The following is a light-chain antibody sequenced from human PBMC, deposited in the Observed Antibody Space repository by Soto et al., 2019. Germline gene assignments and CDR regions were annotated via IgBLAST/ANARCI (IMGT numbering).Light chain of an antibody. CDR3: RQYDASPLT. V-gene: IGKV3-20*01. CDR2: AAS. J-gene: IGKJ3*01. CDR1: QTLSTNS. Sequence: EIVLTQSPGILSLSPGERATLSCRASQTLSTNSLAWYQQRPGQTPRLLIYAASTRNTDIPDRFNGSGSGTDFALTISRLEPEDFAPYYCRQYDASPLTFGPGTKVDIK.